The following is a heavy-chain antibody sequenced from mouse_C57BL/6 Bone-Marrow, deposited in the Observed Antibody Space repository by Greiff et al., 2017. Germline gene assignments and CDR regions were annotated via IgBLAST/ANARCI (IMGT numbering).Heavy chain of an antibody. CDR3: ARAGGLRWFAY. CDR2: ISYDGSN. V-gene: IGHV3-6*01. D-gene: IGHD2-4*01. CDR1: GYSITSGYY. J-gene: IGHJ3*01. Sequence: EVQLQESGPGLVKPSQSLSLTCSVTGYSITSGYYWNWIRQFPGNKLEWMGYISYDGSNNYNPSLKNRISITRDTSKNQFFLKLNSVTTEDTATYYCARAGGLRWFAYWGQGTLVTVSA.